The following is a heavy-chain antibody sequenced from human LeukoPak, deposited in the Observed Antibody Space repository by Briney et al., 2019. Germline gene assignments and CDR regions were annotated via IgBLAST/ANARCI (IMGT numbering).Heavy chain of an antibody. CDR3: ARVGEGRYYQYYYMDV. J-gene: IGHJ6*03. CDR1: GFTLSSYA. D-gene: IGHD1-26*01. V-gene: IGHV3-64*01. Sequence: GGSLRLSCAASGFTLSSYAMHWVRQAPGKGLEYVSAISKNGGNTYYANSVKGRFSISRDDSKNTLYLQMGSLRTEDMAVYYCARVGEGRYYQYYYMDVWGKGTTVTVSS. CDR2: ISKNGGNT.